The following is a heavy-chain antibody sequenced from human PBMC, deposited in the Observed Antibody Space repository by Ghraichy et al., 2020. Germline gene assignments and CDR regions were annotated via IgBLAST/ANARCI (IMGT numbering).Heavy chain of an antibody. V-gene: IGHV3-30*18. D-gene: IGHD3-22*01. CDR1: GFTFSDHG. Sequence: GESLNISCAASGFTFSDHGIYWVRQAPGKGLEWVALISHDGFNRYYAESVEGRFTISRDNSKNTLYLQMSSLRPEDTAVYLCAKKFGAGSGYYYVGPAADYWGQGTLVTVSS. CDR3: AKKFGAGSGYYYVGPAADY. J-gene: IGHJ4*02. CDR2: ISHDGFNR.